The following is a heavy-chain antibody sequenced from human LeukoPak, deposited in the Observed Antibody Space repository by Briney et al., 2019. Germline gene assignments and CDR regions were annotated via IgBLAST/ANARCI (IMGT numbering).Heavy chain of an antibody. CDR3: ARGQVVPAAIFSIGVLAFDI. CDR2: IYHSGST. CDR1: GYSISSGYY. V-gene: IGHV4-38-2*01. J-gene: IGHJ3*02. Sequence: PSETLSLTCAVSGYSISSGYYWGWIRQPPGKGLEWIGSIYHSGSTYYNPSLKSRVTISVDTSKNQFSLKLSSVTAADTAVYYCARGQVVPAAIFSIGVLAFDIWGQGTMVTVSS. D-gene: IGHD2-2*01.